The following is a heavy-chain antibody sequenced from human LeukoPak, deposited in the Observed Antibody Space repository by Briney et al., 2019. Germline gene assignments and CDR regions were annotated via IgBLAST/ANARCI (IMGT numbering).Heavy chain of an antibody. J-gene: IGHJ4*02. CDR2: IYYTGIT. CDR3: AREGTAMDFDY. D-gene: IGHD5-18*01. Sequence: GSLRLSCAASGFTFSSYAMSWLRQPPGKGLEWIGSIYYTGITYYNLSLKSRVTISVDTSKNQFSLKLSSVTAADTAVYYCAREGTAMDFDYWGQGTLVTVSS. V-gene: IGHV4-39*07. CDR1: GFTFSSYA.